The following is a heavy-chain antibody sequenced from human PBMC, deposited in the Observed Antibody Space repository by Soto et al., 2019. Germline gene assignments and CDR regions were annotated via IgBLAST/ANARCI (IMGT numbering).Heavy chain of an antibody. CDR3: ASKLYSSGWQDAFDI. CDR2: IYPGDSDT. D-gene: IGHD6-19*01. V-gene: IGHV5-51*01. CDR1: GYSFISYW. Sequence: PGESLKISCKGSGYSFISYWIAWVRQMPGKGLEWMGIIYPGDSDTRYSPSFQGQVTISGDKSIRTAYLQWGSLKASDTAMYYCASKLYSSGWQDAFDIWGQGTMVTVSS. J-gene: IGHJ3*02.